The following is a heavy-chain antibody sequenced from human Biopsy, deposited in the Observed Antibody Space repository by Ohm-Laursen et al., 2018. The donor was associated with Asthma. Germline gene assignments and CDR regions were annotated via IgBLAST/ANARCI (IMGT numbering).Heavy chain of an antibody. V-gene: IGHV4-34*01. CDR1: PGSISGFY. Sequence: PSQTLSLTCDVSPGSISGFYWTWIRQSPAKGLEWIGETNERGVTNNNPSLKSRVIISIDTYWNRVSLKLTSVTAADTAVYYCARGPELDVWGQGTTVTVSS. CDR2: TNERGVT. CDR3: ARGPELDV. J-gene: IGHJ6*02.